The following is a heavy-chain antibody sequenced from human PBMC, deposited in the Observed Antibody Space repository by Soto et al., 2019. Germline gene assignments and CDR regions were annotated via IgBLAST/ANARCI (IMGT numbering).Heavy chain of an antibody. CDR2: ISYDGSNK. CDR3: ARRGMDV. J-gene: IGHJ6*02. Sequence: GGSLRLSCAASGFTFSSYAMHWVRQAPGKGLEWVAVISYDGSNKYYADSVKGRFTISRDNSKNTLYLQMNSLRAEDTAVYYCARRGMDVWGQGTTVTVSS. V-gene: IGHV3-30-3*01. CDR1: GFTFSSYA.